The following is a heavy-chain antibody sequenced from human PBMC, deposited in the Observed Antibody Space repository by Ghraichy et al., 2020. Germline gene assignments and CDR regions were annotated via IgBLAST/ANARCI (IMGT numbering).Heavy chain of an antibody. D-gene: IGHD3-22*01. CDR2: ISENGGKT. V-gene: IGHV3-23*01. CDR3: ARGKAMISIVVFES. Sequence: GGSLRLSFGASGFNFRNYVLSWVRQAPGKGLEWFSTISENGGKTDYSDSVEGRFTVSRDNPKNTLYLQMSSLRPEDTAVYFCARGKAMISIVVFESWGHGSLVTVS. J-gene: IGHJ4*01. CDR1: GFNFRNYV.